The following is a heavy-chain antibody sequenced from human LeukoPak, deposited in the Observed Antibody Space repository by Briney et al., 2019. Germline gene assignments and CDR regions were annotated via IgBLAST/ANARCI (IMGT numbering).Heavy chain of an antibody. V-gene: IGHV4-34*01. Sequence: GSLRLSCAASGFTFSSYAMHWVRQPPGKGLEWIGEINHSGSTNYNPSLKSRVTISVDTSKNQFSLKLSSVTAADTAVYYCARLADFDYWGQGTLVTVSS. CDR2: INHSGST. J-gene: IGHJ4*02. CDR1: GFTFSSYA. CDR3: ARLADFDY.